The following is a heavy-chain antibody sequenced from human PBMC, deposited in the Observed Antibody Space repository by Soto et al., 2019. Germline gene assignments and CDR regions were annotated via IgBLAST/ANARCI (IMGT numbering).Heavy chain of an antibody. CDR2: ISSSSSYI. CDR1: GFTFSSYS. V-gene: IGHV3-21*01. J-gene: IGHJ5*02. D-gene: IGHD4-17*01. CDR3: ARDDYGDYTDWFDP. Sequence: GSLRLSCAASGFTFSSYSMNWVRQAPGKGLEWVSSISSSSSYIYYADSVKGRFTISRDNAKNSLYLQMNSLRAEDTAVYYCARDDYGDYTDWFDPWGQGTLVTVS.